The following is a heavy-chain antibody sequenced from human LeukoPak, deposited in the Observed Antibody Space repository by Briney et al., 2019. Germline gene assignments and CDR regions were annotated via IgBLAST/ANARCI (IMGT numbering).Heavy chain of an antibody. CDR1: GGSISSSSYY. V-gene: IGHV4-39*01. CDR3: ARSGDYGDYAVDY. Sequence: SETLSLTCTVSGGSISSSSYYWGWIRQPPGKGLEWIVSIYYSGSTYYNPSLKSRVTISADTSKNQFSLKLSSVTAADTAVYYCARSGDYGDYAVDYWGQGTLVTVSS. J-gene: IGHJ4*02. D-gene: IGHD4-17*01. CDR2: IYYSGST.